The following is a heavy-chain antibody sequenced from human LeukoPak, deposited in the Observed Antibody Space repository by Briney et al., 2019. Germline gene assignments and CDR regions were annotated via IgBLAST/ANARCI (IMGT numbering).Heavy chain of an antibody. V-gene: IGHV4-59*08. CDR2: IYYSGST. CDR3: ARPSIIAVAGLFDY. CDR1: GGSISSYY. D-gene: IGHD6-19*01. J-gene: IGHJ4*02. Sequence: SETLSLTCTVSGGSISSYYWSWIRQPPGKGLEWIGYIYYSGSTNYNPSLKSRVTTSVDTSKNQFSLKLSSVTAADTAVYYCARPSIIAVAGLFDYWGQGTLVTVSS.